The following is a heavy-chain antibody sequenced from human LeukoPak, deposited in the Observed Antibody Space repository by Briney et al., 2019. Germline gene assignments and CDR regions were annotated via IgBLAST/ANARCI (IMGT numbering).Heavy chain of an antibody. D-gene: IGHD3-10*01. J-gene: IGHJ5*02. CDR2: ITQSGNT. V-gene: IGHV4-34*01. Sequence: SETLSLTCAIYGGSFSNFYWNWIRQSPGKGLEWIGEITQSGNTNYNPSLKSRVTISVDTSKNQFSLKLNSVTAADTAVYYCAREGLSMVRGVIPKEAWGWFDPWGQGTLVTVSS. CDR3: AREGLSMVRGVIPKEAWGWFDP. CDR1: GGSFSNFY.